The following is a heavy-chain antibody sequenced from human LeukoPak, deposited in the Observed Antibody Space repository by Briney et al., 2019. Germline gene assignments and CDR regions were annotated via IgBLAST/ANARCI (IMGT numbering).Heavy chain of an antibody. CDR1: GGSISSSSYY. CDR3: ARDPSTTMIVVATGAFDI. CDR2: IYYSGST. D-gene: IGHD3-22*01. J-gene: IGHJ3*02. V-gene: IGHV4-39*02. Sequence: PSETLSLTCTVSGGSISSSSYYWGWIRQPPGKGLEWIGSIYYSGSTYYNPSLKSRVTISVDTSKNQFSLKLSSVTAADTAMYYCARDPSTTMIVVATGAFDIWGQGTMVTVSS.